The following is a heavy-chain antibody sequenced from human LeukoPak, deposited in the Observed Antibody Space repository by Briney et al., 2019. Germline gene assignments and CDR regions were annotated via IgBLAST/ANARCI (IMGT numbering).Heavy chain of an antibody. Sequence: GGSLRLSCAASGFTFSSYSMNWVRQAPGKGLESVSSISSSSSYIYYADSVKGRFTISTDNAKNSLYLQMNSLRAEDTAVYYCARDGRRYCSSTSCYVVYWGQGTLVTVSS. CDR2: ISSSSSYI. V-gene: IGHV3-21*01. CDR3: ARDGRRYCSSTSCYVVY. CDR1: GFTFSSYS. D-gene: IGHD2-2*01. J-gene: IGHJ4*02.